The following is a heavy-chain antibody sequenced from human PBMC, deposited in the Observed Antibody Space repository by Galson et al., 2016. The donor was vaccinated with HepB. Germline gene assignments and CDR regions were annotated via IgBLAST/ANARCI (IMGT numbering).Heavy chain of an antibody. J-gene: IGHJ4*02. Sequence: SLRLSCAASGFTVSNNYMIWFRQAPGNVLEWVSLIYSTGTTFYADSVKRRFTISRDSSKNTLYLQMNSLRAEDTAIYYCARDSGTPPPRRGPSSGYWGQGTLVTVSS. CDR1: GFTVSNNY. V-gene: IGHV3-53*01. D-gene: IGHD1-26*01. CDR3: ARDSGTPPPRRGPSSGY. CDR2: IYSTGTT.